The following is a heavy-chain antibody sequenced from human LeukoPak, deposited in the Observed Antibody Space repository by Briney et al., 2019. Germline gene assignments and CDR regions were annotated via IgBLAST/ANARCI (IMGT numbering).Heavy chain of an antibody. D-gene: IGHD3-16*02. V-gene: IGHV3-23*01. CDR3: AKQTYDYVWGSYHYYFDY. Sequence: GGSLRLSCAASGFSFNTYAMSWVRQAPGKGLEWASAISGSGGSTYYADSVKGRFTISRDNSKNTLYLQMNSLRAEDTAVYYCAKQTYDYVWGSYHYYFDYWGQGTLVTVSS. CDR1: GFSFNTYA. CDR2: ISGSGGST. J-gene: IGHJ4*02.